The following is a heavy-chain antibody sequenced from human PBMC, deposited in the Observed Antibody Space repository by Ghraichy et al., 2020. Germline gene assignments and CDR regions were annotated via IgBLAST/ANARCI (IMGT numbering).Heavy chain of an antibody. CDR1: GGSISSGGYY. V-gene: IGHV4-39*01. CDR3: ASQTTYSSGWFTTDY. Sequence: SETLSLTCTVSGGSISSGGYYWSWIRQHPGKGLEWIGSIYYSGSTYYNTSLKSRVTISVDTSKNQFSLKLSSVTAADTAVYYCASQTTYSSGWFTTDYWGQGTLVTVSS. D-gene: IGHD6-19*01. J-gene: IGHJ4*02. CDR2: IYYSGST.